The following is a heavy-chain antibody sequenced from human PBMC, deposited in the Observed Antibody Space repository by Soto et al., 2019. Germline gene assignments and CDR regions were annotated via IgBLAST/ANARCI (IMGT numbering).Heavy chain of an antibody. CDR2: ISAYNGNT. CDR1: CYTFASCG. V-gene: IGHV1-18*01. Sequence: ASVKASCSASCYTFASCGISWGRQAPGQGLEWMGWISAYNGNTNYAQKLQGRVTMTTDTSTRTAYMELRSLRPDDTALYYCARASSEYGWFDPWGQGTLVTVPS. J-gene: IGHJ5*02. D-gene: IGHD4-17*01. CDR3: ARASSEYGWFDP.